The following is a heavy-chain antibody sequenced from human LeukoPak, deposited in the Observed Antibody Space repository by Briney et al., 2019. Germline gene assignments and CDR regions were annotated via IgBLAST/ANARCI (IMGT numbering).Heavy chain of an antibody. D-gene: IGHD5-12*01. Sequence: ASVTVSCKASGYTFTGYYMHWVRPAPGQGLEWMGWINPNSGGTNYAQKFQGRVTMTRDTSISTAYMERSRLRSDDTAVYYCARGHAVGYALFGDWGQGTLVTVSS. CDR2: INPNSGGT. V-gene: IGHV1-2*02. CDR1: GYTFTGYY. J-gene: IGHJ4*02. CDR3: ARGHAVGYALFGD.